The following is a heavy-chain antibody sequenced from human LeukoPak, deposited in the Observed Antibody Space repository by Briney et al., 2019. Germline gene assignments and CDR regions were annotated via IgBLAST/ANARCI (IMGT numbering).Heavy chain of an antibody. V-gene: IGHV3-30*04. CDR1: GFTFSSYA. D-gene: IGHD3-22*01. J-gene: IGHJ5*02. Sequence: SLXLSCAASGFTFSSYAMHWVRQAPGKGLEWVAVISYDGSNKYYADSVKGRFTISRDNCKNTVYLQMNSLRAEDTGVYYXAXXRNXDSSGYRWFDPWGQGTLVTVSS. CDR2: ISYDGSNK. CDR3: AXXRNXDSSGYRWFDP.